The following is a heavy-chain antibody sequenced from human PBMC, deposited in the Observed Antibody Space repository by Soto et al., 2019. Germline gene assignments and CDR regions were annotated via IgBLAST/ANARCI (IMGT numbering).Heavy chain of an antibody. Sequence: PGGSLRLSCAASGFTFSNAWMSWVRQAPGKGLEWVGRIKSKTDGGTTDYAAPVKGRFTISRDDSKNTLHLQMNSLKTEDTAVYYCTTDHSITGTTPTPGWGQGTLVTVSS. V-gene: IGHV3-15*01. CDR1: GFTFSNAW. J-gene: IGHJ4*02. D-gene: IGHD1-7*01. CDR3: TTDHSITGTTPTPG. CDR2: IKSKTDGGTT.